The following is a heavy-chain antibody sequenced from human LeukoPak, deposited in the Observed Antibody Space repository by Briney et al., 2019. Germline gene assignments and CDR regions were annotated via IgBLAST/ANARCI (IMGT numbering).Heavy chain of an antibody. Sequence: SETLSLTCTVSGGSISSYYWSWIRQPAGKGLEWIGSIYYSGSTYYNPSLKSRVTISVDTSKNQSSLKLSSVTAADTAVYYCARHYDFWSGYYTPYYFDYWGQGTLVTVSS. CDR1: GGSISSYY. CDR3: ARHYDFWSGYYTPYYFDY. CDR2: IYYSGST. V-gene: IGHV4-59*05. J-gene: IGHJ4*02. D-gene: IGHD3-3*01.